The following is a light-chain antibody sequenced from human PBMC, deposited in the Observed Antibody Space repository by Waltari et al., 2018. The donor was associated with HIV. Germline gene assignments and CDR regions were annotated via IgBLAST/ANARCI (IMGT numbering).Light chain of an antibody. CDR1: SSNIGSNP. V-gene: IGLV1-44*01. CDR2: SNN. Sequence: QSVLTQPPSASGTPGQRVTISCSGSSSNIGSNPVNWYQQPPGTAPKLLIYSNNQRPSGVPDRFSGSKSGTSVSLAISGLQSEDDTDYYCAAWDDSLNGWVFGGGTKLTVL. CDR3: AAWDDSLNGWV. J-gene: IGLJ3*02.